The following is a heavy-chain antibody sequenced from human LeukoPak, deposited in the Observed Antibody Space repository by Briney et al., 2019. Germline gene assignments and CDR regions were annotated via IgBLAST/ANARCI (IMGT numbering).Heavy chain of an antibody. CDR1: GDSISSGGNY. Sequence: PSETLSLTCTVSGDSISSGGNYWGWLRQHPGRGGEWVGYIYYSGSTYYNPSRKSRLTISVDTPKNQFSLKLSSVTAADTAVYYCARWGNSGYASGYFDYWGQGTLVTVSS. J-gene: IGHJ4*02. CDR3: ARWGNSGYASGYFDY. CDR2: IYYSGST. V-gene: IGHV4-31*03. D-gene: IGHD5-12*01.